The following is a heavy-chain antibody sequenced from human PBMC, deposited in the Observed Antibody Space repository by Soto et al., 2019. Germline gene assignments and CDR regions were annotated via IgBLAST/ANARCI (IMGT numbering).Heavy chain of an antibody. J-gene: IGHJ5*02. CDR1: GGTISGYY. Sequence: PSETLSLTCSVSGGTISGYYWTWIRQPAGKGLEWIGRIYSSGNTKYNPSLQSRVAMSLDTSNNQFSLRLTSVTAADTAVYYCARGQRFSDWFDPWGQGTLVTVSS. D-gene: IGHD3-3*01. CDR3: ARGQRFSDWFDP. CDR2: IYSSGNT. V-gene: IGHV4-4*07.